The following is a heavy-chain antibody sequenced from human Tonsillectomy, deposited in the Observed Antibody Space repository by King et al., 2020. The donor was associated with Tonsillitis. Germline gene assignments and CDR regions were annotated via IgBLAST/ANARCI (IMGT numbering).Heavy chain of an antibody. J-gene: IGHJ6*02. Sequence: QLVQSGAEVKKPGESLRISCKGSGYSFTSYWISWVRQMPGKGLEWMGRIHPSESDPDYSSSFEGHVTISADKSISTAYLQWSSLKASDSGIYYCARILRDMDVWGHGTTVTVSS. V-gene: IGHV5-10-1*01. CDR2: IHPSESDP. CDR1: GYSFTSYW. CDR3: ARILRDMDV. D-gene: IGHD2-15*01.